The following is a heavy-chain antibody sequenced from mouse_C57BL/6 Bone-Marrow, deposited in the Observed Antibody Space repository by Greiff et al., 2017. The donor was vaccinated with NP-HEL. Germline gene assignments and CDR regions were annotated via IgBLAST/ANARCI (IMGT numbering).Heavy chain of an antibody. CDR3: ASGGSRSYWYFDV. Sequence: VQLQQSGAELVRPGTSVKMSCKASGYTFTNYWIGWAKQRPGHGLEWIGDIYPGGGYTNYNEKFKGKATLTADKSSSTAYMQFSSLTSEDSAIYYCASGGSRSYWYFDVWGTGTTVTVSS. CDR2: IYPGGGYT. J-gene: IGHJ1*03. V-gene: IGHV1-63*01. D-gene: IGHD1-1*01. CDR1: GYTFTNYW.